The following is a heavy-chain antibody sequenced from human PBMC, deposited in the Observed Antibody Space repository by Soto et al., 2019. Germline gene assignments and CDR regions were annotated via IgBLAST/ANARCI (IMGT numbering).Heavy chain of an antibody. J-gene: IGHJ4*02. V-gene: IGHV2-5*02. CDR1: GFSLSTSGGG. CDR3: AHIPAWPRYFDY. CDR2: IYWDDDK. Sequence: SGPTLVNPTQTLTLTCTFSGFSLSTSGGGVGWIRQPPGKALEWLALIYWDDDKRYSPSLKSRLTITKDTSKNQVVLTMTNMNPVDTATYYCAHIPAWPRYFDYWGQGTLVTVSS.